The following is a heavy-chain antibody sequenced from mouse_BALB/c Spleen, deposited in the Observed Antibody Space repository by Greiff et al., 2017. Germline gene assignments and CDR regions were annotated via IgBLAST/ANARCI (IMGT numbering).Heavy chain of an antibody. CDR2: ISDGGSYT. V-gene: IGHV5-4*02. J-gene: IGHJ4*01. Sequence: EVKLVESGGGLVKPGGSLKLSCAASGFTFSDYYMYWVRQTPEKRLEWVATISDGGSYTYYPDSVKGRFTISRDNAKNNLYLQMSSLKSEDTAMYYCARGYEGYAMDYWGQGTSVTVSS. CDR1: GFTFSDYY. D-gene: IGHD1-1*01. CDR3: ARGYEGYAMDY.